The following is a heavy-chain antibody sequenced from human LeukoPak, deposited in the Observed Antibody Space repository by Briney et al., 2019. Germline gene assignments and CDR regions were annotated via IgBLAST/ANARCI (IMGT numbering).Heavy chain of an antibody. CDR1: GYNFTSYW. V-gene: IGHV5-51*01. CDR2: ISPGDSDA. D-gene: IGHD1-7*01. CDR3: ARHRVGTYLQSYFDS. J-gene: IGHJ4*02. Sequence: GESLKISCKGSGYNFTSYWIGWVRQMPGKGLEWMGIISPGDSDARYSPSFQGQVTISADKSISTAYLRWSSLQASDTAMFYCARHRVGTYLQSYFDSWGQGTLVTVSS.